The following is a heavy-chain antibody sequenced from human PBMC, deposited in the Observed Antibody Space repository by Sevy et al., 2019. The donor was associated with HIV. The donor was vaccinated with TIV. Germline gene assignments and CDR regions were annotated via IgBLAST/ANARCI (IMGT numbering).Heavy chain of an antibody. Sequence: GGPLRPSCAASGFTVSSTYMGWVRQAPGKGLEWVSVINSGGSTYYADSVKGRFTISRDNSKNTLYIQMNSLRAEDTAVYYCARGPSYSYGYWFDPWGQGTLVTVSS. V-gene: IGHV3-53*01. CDR3: ARGPSYSYGYWFDP. CDR1: GFTVSSTY. CDR2: INSGGST. J-gene: IGHJ5*02. D-gene: IGHD5-18*01.